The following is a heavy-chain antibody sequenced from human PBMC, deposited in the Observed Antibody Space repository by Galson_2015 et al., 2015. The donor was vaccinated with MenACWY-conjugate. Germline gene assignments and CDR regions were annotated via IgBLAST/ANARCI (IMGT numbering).Heavy chain of an antibody. J-gene: IGHJ6*02. Sequence: SLRLSCAASGFTLSDYYTDWVRQAPGKGLEWIGRSRIRANSYTTEYAASVKGRFTISRDDSGNSVYLQMNGLKTEDTAVYFCARDTLTGPRTDVWGQGTTVTVSS. CDR1: GFTLSDYY. CDR2: SRIRANSYTT. CDR3: ARDTLTGPRTDV. D-gene: IGHD3-9*01. V-gene: IGHV3-72*01.